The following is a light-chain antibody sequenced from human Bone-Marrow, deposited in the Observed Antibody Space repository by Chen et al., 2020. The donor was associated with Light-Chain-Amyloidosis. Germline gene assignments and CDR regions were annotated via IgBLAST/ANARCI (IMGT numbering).Light chain of an antibody. V-gene: IGLV3-21*02. CDR2: DDS. CDR3: QVWDRSSDRPV. Sequence: SYVLTQPSSVSVAPGQTATIACGGNNIGPTSVHWYQQTPGQAPLLVVYDDSDRPSGIPERLSGSNSGNTATLTISRVEAGDEADYYCQVWDRSSDRPVFGGVTKLTVL. CDR1: NIGPTS. J-gene: IGLJ3*02.